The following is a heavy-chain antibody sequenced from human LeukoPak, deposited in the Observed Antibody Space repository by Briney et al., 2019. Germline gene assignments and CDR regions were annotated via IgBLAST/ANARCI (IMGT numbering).Heavy chain of an antibody. V-gene: IGHV3-64*01. CDR3: ARFMVRGVIITSPPDY. CDR2: ISSNGGST. J-gene: IGHJ4*02. D-gene: IGHD3-10*01. CDR1: GFTFSSYA. Sequence: GGSLRLSCAASGFTFSSYAMHWVRQAPGKGLEYVSAISSNGGSTYYANSVKGRFTISRDNSKNTLYLQMGSLRAEDMAVYYCARFMVRGVIITSPPDYWGQGTLVTVSS.